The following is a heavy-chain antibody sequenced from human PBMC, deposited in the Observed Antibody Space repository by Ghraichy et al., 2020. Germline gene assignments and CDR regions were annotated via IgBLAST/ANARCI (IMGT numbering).Heavy chain of an antibody. V-gene: IGHV3-43D*03. Sequence: GGSLRLSCAASGFTFDDYAMHWVRQAPGKGLEWVSLIRWDGGSTYYADSVKGRFTISRDNSKNSLYLQMNSLRAEDTALYYCAKEAGSGSYPDYYGMDVWGQGTTVTVSS. CDR1: GFTFDDYA. D-gene: IGHD3-10*01. CDR3: AKEAGSGSYPDYYGMDV. CDR2: IRWDGGST. J-gene: IGHJ6*02.